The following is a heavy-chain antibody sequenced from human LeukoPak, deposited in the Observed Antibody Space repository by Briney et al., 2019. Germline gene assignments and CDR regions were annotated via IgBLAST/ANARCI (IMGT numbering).Heavy chain of an antibody. V-gene: IGHV3-11*04. CDR2: ISSSGSTI. J-gene: IGHJ6*03. Sequence: GGSLRLSCAASGFTFSDYYMSWIRQAPGKGLEWVSYISSSGSTIYYADSVKGRFTISRDNAKNSLYLQMNSLRAEDTAVYYCARIWSGIYYYYMDVWGKGTTVTVSS. CDR1: GFTFSDYY. D-gene: IGHD3-3*01. CDR3: ARIWSGIYYYYMDV.